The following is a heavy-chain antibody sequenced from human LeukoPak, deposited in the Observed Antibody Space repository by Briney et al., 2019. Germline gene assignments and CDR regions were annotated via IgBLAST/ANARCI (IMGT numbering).Heavy chain of an antibody. V-gene: IGHV4-30-2*01. CDR1: GGSISSGGYS. D-gene: IGHD3-22*01. J-gene: IGHJ4*02. Sequence: PSQTLSLTCAVSGGSISSGGYSWSWIRQPPGKGLEWIGYIYHSGSTYYNPSLKSRVTISVDRSKNQFSLKLSSVTAADTAVYYCARGDSSGPYYYFDYWGQGTLVTVSS. CDR3: ARGDSSGPYYYFDY. CDR2: IYHSGST.